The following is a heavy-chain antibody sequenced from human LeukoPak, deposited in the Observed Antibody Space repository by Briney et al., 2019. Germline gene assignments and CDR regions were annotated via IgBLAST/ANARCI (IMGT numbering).Heavy chain of an antibody. CDR2: TYYRSKWYN. D-gene: IGHD2-21*01. V-gene: IGHV6-1*01. Sequence: SQTLSLTCAISGDSVSINSAAWNWIRQSPSRGLEWLGRTYYRSKWYNDYAVSVKSRITINPDTSKNQFSLQLNSVTPEDTAVYYCAKEGGAYCGGDCRAFDYWGQGTLVTVSS. J-gene: IGHJ4*02. CDR1: GDSVSINSAA. CDR3: AKEGGAYCGGDCRAFDY.